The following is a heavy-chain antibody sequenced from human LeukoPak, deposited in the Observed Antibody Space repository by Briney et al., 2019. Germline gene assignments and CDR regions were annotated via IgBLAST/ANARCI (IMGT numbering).Heavy chain of an antibody. V-gene: IGHV1-46*01. CDR1: GYTFTSYY. CDR3: ARVRGSSWPTYYFDY. D-gene: IGHD6-13*01. CDR2: INPSGGST. Sequence: ASVKVSCKASGYTFTSYYMHWVRQAPGQGLEWMGIINPSGGSTSYAQKFQRRVTMTRDTSTSTVYMELSSLRSEDTAVYYCARVRGSSWPTYYFDYWGQGTLVTVSS. J-gene: IGHJ4*02.